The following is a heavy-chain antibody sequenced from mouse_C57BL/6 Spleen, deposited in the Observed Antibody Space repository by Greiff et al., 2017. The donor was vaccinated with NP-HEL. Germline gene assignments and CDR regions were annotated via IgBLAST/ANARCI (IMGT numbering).Heavy chain of an antibody. CDR2: ISGGGGNT. CDR3: ATMITTEFAY. V-gene: IGHV5-9*01. J-gene: IGHJ3*01. D-gene: IGHD2-4*01. Sequence: EVKVVESGGGLVKPGGSLKLSCAASGFTFSSYTMSWVRQTPEKRLEWVATISGGGGNTYYPDSVKGRFTISRDNAKNTLYLQMSSLRSEDTALYYCATMITTEFAYWGQGTLVTVSA. CDR1: GFTFSSYT.